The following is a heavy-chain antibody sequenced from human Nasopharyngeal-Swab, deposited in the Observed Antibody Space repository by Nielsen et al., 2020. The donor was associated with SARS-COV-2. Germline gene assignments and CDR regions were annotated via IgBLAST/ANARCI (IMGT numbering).Heavy chain of an antibody. CDR2: IIPIFGTA. J-gene: IGHJ6*02. Sequence: SVKVSCKASGYTFTSYAISWVRQAPGQGLEWMGGIIPIFGTANYAQKFQGRVTITADESTSTAYMELSSLRSEDTAVYYCARDRVVVPYYYYGMDVWGQGTTVTVSS. D-gene: IGHD2-2*01. CDR3: ARDRVVVPYYYYGMDV. V-gene: IGHV1-69*13. CDR1: GYTFTSYA.